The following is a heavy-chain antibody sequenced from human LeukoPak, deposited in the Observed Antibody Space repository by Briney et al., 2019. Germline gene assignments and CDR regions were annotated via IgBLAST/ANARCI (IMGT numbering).Heavy chain of an antibody. CDR1: GFIISNYA. CDR3: VKDLYKGDSSSWYYFDY. J-gene: IGHJ4*02. V-gene: IGHV3-64D*06. D-gene: IGHD6-13*01. Sequence: GGSLRLSCSASGFIISNYAMHWVRQAPGKGLEYVSGISANGGSTYYADSVKGRFTISRDNSKNTLYLQMSSLRTEDTAIYHCVKDLYKGDSSSWYYFDYWGQGTLVTVSS. CDR2: ISANGGST.